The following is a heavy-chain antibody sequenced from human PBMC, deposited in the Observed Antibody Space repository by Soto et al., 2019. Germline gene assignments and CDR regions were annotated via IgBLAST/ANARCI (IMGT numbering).Heavy chain of an antibody. CDR3: ATGGPAGDFDY. J-gene: IGHJ4*02. D-gene: IGHD3-10*01. CDR1: GYTFTSYY. CDR2: INPSGGST. V-gene: IGHV1-46*01. Sequence: ASVKVSCKASGYTFTSYYMHWVRQAPGQGLEWMGIINPSGGSTSYAQKFQGRVTMTRDTSTSTVYKELSSLRSEDTAVYYCATGGPAGDFDYWGQGTLVTVSS.